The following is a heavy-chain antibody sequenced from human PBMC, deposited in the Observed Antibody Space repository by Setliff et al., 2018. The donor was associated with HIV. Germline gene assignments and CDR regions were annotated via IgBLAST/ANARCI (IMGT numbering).Heavy chain of an antibody. J-gene: IGHJ4*02. Sequence: SETLSLTCTVSGDSIRRNSYYWGWIRQPPGKGLEWIGGIFYSGSAYYNPSLKSRVTISVDTSKNQLSLKLSSVTAADMAVYYCARLKLSGVIDYWGQGTLVTVSS. D-gene: IGHD2-8*01. CDR2: IFYSGSA. V-gene: IGHV4-39*01. CDR1: GDSIRRNSYY. CDR3: ARLKLSGVIDY.